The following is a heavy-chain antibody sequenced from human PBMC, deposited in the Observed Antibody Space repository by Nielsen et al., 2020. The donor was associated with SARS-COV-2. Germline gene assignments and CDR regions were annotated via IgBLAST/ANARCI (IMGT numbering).Heavy chain of an antibody. V-gene: IGHV4-31*03. D-gene: IGHD3-22*01. Sequence: SETLSLTCTVSGGSISSGDYYWSWIRQHPGKGLEWIGYIYYSGSIYYNPSLKSRVTISVDTSKNQFSLKLSSVTAADTAVYYCARAPITMIAVVNAFDIWGQGTMVTVSS. CDR3: ARAPITMIAVVNAFDI. CDR1: GGSISSGDYY. J-gene: IGHJ3*02. CDR2: IYYSGSI.